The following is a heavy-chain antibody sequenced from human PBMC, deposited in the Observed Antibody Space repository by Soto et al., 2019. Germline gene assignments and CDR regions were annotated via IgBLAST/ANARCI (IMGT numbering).Heavy chain of an antibody. D-gene: IGHD2-2*01. CDR1: GGTFSSYA. Sequence: SVKVSCKASGGTFSSYAISWVRQAPGQGLEWMGGIIPIFGTANYAQKFQGRVTITADKSTSTAYMELSSLRSEDTTVYYCARVIVVVPAAIVDYYYYGMDVWGQGTTVTVSS. CDR3: ARVIVVVPAAIVDYYYYGMDV. CDR2: IIPIFGTA. V-gene: IGHV1-69*06. J-gene: IGHJ6*02.